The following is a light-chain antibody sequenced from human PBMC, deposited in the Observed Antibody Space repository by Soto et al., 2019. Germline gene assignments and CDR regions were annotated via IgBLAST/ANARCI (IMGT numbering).Light chain of an antibody. CDR2: GAS. CDR1: QSVSSSY. Sequence: ILLTQSPGTLSLSPWERATLSCRASQSVSSSYLAWYQQKPGQAPRLLIYGASSRATGIPDRFSGRGSGTDFTLTISRLEPEDFAVYYCQQHGISHITFGQGTRLEIK. CDR3: QQHGISHIT. V-gene: IGKV3-20*01. J-gene: IGKJ5*01.